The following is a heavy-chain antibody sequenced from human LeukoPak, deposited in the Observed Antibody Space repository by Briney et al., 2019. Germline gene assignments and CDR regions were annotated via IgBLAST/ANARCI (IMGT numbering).Heavy chain of an antibody. Sequence: PGGSLRLSCAASGFTFSSYWMSWVRQAPGKGLEWVANIKQDGSEKYYVDSVKGRFTISRDNAKNSLYLQMNSLRAEDTAVYYCASGEVGVRKYYSDPFHYWGQGTLVTVSS. CDR3: ASGEVGVRKYYSDPFHY. V-gene: IGHV3-7*01. J-gene: IGHJ4*02. CDR1: GFTFSSYW. CDR2: IKQDGSEK. D-gene: IGHD3-10*01.